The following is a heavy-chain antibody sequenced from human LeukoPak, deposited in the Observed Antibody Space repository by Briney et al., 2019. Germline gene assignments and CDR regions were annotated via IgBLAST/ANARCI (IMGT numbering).Heavy chain of an antibody. J-gene: IGHJ4*02. D-gene: IGHD3-10*01. CDR3: ARGRLLWFGELYNRADY. V-gene: IGHV4-34*01. CDR2: INHSGST. CDR1: GGSFSGYY. Sequence: SETLSLTCAVYGGSFSGYYWSWIRQPPGKGLEWIGEINHSGSTNYNPPLKSRVTISVDTSKNQFSLKLSSVTAADTAVYYCARGRLLWFGELYNRADYWGQGTLVTVSS.